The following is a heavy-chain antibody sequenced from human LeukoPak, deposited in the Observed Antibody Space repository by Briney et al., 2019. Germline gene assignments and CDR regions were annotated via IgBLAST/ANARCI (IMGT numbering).Heavy chain of an antibody. V-gene: IGHV1-18*01. Sequence: ASVKVSCKASGYTFTNYGISWVRQAPGQGLEWMGWISAYANTNYAQKLQGRVTMPTDTSTSTAYMELRNLRSDDTAVYYCARDLGAPYYYYMDVWGKGTTVTISS. CDR2: ISAYANT. J-gene: IGHJ6*03. CDR3: ARDLGAPYYYYMDV. CDR1: GYTFTNYG. D-gene: IGHD1-26*01.